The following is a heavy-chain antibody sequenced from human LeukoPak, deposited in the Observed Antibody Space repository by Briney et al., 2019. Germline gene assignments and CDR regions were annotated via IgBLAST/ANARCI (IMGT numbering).Heavy chain of an antibody. CDR3: ARTFFTETWFDP. D-gene: IGHD2/OR15-2a*01. J-gene: IGHJ5*02. CDR2: VSYSGST. CDR1: VGSISNYY. V-gene: IGHV4-59*01. Sequence: TETLSLTCTVSVGSISNYYWNWIRQPPWKGLEWIGYVSYSGSTNYNPSLKSRVTMSVDTSKNQFSLKLSSVTAADTAVYYCARTFFTETWFDPWGQGTLVTVSS.